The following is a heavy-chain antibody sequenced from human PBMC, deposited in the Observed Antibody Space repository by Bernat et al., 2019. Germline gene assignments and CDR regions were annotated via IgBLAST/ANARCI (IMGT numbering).Heavy chain of an antibody. CDR2: ISYDGSDK. J-gene: IGHJ4*02. CDR3: AGDYYYGSSKHSILSDY. Sequence: QVQLVESGGGVVQPGRSLRVSCAASGFTFSNYAIHWVRQAPGKGLEWVAVISYDGSDKYYADSVRGRFTISRDNSENTLYLEMNSLRAEDTAIYCCAGDYYYGSSKHSILSDYWGQGTLVTVSS. V-gene: IGHV3-30-3*01. CDR1: GFTFSNYA. D-gene: IGHD3-10*01.